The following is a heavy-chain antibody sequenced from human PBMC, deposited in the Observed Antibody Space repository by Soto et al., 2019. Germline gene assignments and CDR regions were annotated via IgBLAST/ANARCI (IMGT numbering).Heavy chain of an antibody. CDR3: AKDFAVRVRYYFDY. J-gene: IGHJ4*02. Sequence: LRLSCAASGFTFSSYGMHWVRQAPGKGLEWVAVISYDGSNKYYADSVKGRFTISRDNSKNTLYLQMNSLRAEDTAVYYCAKDFAVRVRYYFDYWGQGTLVTVSS. CDR1: GFTFSSYG. CDR2: ISYDGSNK. V-gene: IGHV3-30*18. D-gene: IGHD3-16*01.